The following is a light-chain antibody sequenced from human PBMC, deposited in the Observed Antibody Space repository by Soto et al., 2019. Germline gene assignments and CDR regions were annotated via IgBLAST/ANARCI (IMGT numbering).Light chain of an antibody. CDR1: QSVRSTY. Sequence: VLTQSPGTLSLSPGERATLSCRASQSVRSTYLAWYQQKPGQAPRLLIHGPSSRATGIPDRFSGSGSGTDFTLTISRLEPEDFAVYYCQYYSSSLSITFGQGTRLEI. J-gene: IGKJ5*01. CDR2: GPS. V-gene: IGKV3-20*01. CDR3: QYYSSSLSIT.